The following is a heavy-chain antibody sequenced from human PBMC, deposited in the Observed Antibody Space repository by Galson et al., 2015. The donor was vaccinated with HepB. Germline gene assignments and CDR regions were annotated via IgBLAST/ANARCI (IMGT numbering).Heavy chain of an antibody. Sequence: SLRLSCAASGFTFSSYGMHWVRQAPGKGLEWVAVISYDGSNKYYADSVKGRFTISRDNSKNTLYLQMNSLRAEDTAVYYCAKDAVVLYDFWSGYQYLDYWGQGTLVTVSS. CDR3: AKDAVVLYDFWSGYQYLDY. CDR1: GFTFSSYG. CDR2: ISYDGSNK. V-gene: IGHV3-30*18. D-gene: IGHD3-3*01. J-gene: IGHJ4*02.